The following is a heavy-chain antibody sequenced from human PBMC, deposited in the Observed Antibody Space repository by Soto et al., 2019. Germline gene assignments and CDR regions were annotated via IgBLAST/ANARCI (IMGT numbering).Heavy chain of an antibody. J-gene: IGHJ4*02. D-gene: IGHD2-2*01. CDR2: VRDNGGTT. CDR3: ARMPWSEERH. V-gene: IGHV3-23*01. Sequence: EVQLLESGGGLVQPGGSLILSCAASGITFRSDGMSWVRQAPGKGLEWVSAVRDNGGTTFYADSVKGRFTVSRDTSTRTVFLQMSSLRSEDTAVYYCARMPWSEERHWGQGTPVTVS. CDR1: GITFRSDG.